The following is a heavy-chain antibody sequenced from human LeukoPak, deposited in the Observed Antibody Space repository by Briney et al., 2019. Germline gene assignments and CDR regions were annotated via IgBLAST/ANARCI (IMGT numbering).Heavy chain of an antibody. CDR3: ARASIAAAGIFDY. D-gene: IGHD6-13*01. J-gene: IGHJ4*02. V-gene: IGHV1-46*01. CDR1: GYTFTSYY. CDR2: INPSGGST. Sequence: ASVKVSCKASGYTFTSYYMHWVRQAPGQGLEWMGIINPSGGSTGYAQKFQGRVTMTRDMSTSTVYMELSSLRSEDTAVYYCARASIAAAGIFDYWGQGTLVTVSS.